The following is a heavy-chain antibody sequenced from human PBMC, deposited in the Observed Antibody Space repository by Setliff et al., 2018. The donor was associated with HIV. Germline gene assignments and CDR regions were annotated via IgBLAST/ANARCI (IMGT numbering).Heavy chain of an antibody. CDR3: ARLGDSGYDFRGYFDY. D-gene: IGHD5-12*01. J-gene: IGHJ4*02. CDR1: GDSITSSSSSHY. Sequence: SETLSLTCSVSGDSITSSSSSHYWGWIRQPPGKGLEWIGSIYYSGSTYYNPSLQSRVTISVHTSKNHFSLKLTSVTAADTALYFCARLGDSGYDFRGYFDYWGQGKLVTVSS. V-gene: IGHV4-39*01. CDR2: IYYSGST.